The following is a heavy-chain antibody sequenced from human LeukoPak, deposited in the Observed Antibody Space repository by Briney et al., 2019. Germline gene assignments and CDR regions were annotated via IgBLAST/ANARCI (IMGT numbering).Heavy chain of an antibody. J-gene: IGHJ4*02. CDR2: ISGSGGST. CDR1: GITLSNYG. V-gene: IGHV3-23*01. CDR3: AKDLDDILTGVYYFDY. D-gene: IGHD3-9*01. Sequence: GGSLRLSCAVSGITLSNYGMSWVRQAPGKGLEWVSAISGSGGSTYYADSVKGRFTISRDNSKNTLYLQINSLRAEDTAVYYCAKDLDDILTGVYYFDYWGQGTLVTVSS.